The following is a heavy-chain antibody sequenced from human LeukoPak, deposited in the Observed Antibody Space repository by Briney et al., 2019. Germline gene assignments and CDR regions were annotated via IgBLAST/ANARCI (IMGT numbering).Heavy chain of an antibody. J-gene: IGHJ2*01. CDR1: GFTFSTYS. Sequence: GGSLRLSCGASGFTFSTYSMNWVRQAPGKGLEWVSYISSSSSTIHYADSVKGRFTISRDNAKNSLYLQMNSLRDEDTAVYYCARVSCSGDCNNVVWYFYLWGRGTLVTVAS. D-gene: IGHD2-21*02. CDR3: ARVSCSGDCNNVVWYFYL. V-gene: IGHV3-48*02. CDR2: ISSSSSTI.